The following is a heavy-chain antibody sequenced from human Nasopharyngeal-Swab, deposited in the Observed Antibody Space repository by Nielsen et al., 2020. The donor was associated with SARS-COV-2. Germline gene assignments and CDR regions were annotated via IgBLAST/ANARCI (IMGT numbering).Heavy chain of an antibody. D-gene: IGHD1-26*01. CDR3: ATATPYGRFDWFDP. Sequence: ASVKVSCKASGYTFTSYGISWVRQAPGQGLEWMGWISAYNGNTNYAQKLQGRVTMTTDTSTSTAYMELSSLRSEDTAVYYCATATPYGRFDWFDPWGQGTLVTVSS. J-gene: IGHJ5*02. CDR1: GYTFTSYG. V-gene: IGHV1-18*01. CDR2: ISAYNGNT.